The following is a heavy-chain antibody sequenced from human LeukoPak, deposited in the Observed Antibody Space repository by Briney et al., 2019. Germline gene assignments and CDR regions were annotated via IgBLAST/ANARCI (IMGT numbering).Heavy chain of an antibody. CDR1: GFTFSSYA. CDR2: ISGSGGST. CDR3: AKDLAESPRGPSGRHSPRGFDI. V-gene: IGHV3-23*01. J-gene: IGHJ3*02. Sequence: GGSLRLSCAASGFTFSSYAMSWVRQAPGKGLEWFSAISGSGGSTYYADSVKGRFTISRDNSKNTLYLQMNSLRAEDTAVYYCAKDLAESPRGPSGRHSPRGFDIWGQGTLVTVSS. D-gene: IGHD1-26*01.